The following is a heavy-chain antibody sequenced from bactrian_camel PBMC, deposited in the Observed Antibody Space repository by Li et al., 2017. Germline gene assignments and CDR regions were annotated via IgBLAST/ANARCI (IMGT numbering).Heavy chain of an antibody. CDR3: AAGDQMRRGVCARDFGY. J-gene: IGHJ6*01. V-gene: IGHV3S6*01. CDR2: IYNGGTNI. Sequence: VQLVESGGGSVQAGGSLRLSCAAPGYMSSSNCMGWFRQAPGKGREDVAAIYNGGTNIYYAESVKGRFTISKNNAKNILYLQMNSLKPEDTAIYYCAAGDQMRRGVCARDFGYWGQGTQVTVS. CDR1: GYMSSSNC. D-gene: IGHD3*01.